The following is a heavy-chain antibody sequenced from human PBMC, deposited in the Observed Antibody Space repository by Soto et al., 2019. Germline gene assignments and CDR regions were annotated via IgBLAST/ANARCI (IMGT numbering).Heavy chain of an antibody. Sequence: GGSLRLSCAASGFTFDAYAMHWVRQAPGKALEWVSGISWNSGSIGYADSVKGRFTISRDNAKNSLYLQMNSLRAEDTALYYGARSIDSSSWYYYGMDVWGQGTTVTVSS. D-gene: IGHD6-13*01. CDR1: GFTFDAYA. J-gene: IGHJ6*02. CDR3: ARSIDSSSWYYYGMDV. CDR2: ISWNSGSI. V-gene: IGHV3-9*01.